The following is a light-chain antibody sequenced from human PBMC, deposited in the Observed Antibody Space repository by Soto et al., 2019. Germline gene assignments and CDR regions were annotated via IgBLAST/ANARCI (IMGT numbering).Light chain of an antibody. Sequence: IVLMPLSGTLLFSPGGATTPSSRASRSVSSYLAWYQQKPGQAPRLLIYDASNRPTDIPARFSGSGSGTDFTLTISSLEPEDFAVYYRQQRSNWPLTFGQGTRLEIK. CDR1: RSVSSY. CDR3: QQRSNWPLT. V-gene: IGKV3-11*01. J-gene: IGKJ5*01. CDR2: DAS.